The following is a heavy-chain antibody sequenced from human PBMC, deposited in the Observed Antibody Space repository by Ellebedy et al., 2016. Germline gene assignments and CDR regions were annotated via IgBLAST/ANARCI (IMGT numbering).Heavy chain of an antibody. CDR2: IIPIFGTA. CDR1: GGTFSSYA. D-gene: IGHD6-6*01. J-gene: IGHJ4*02. Sequence: ASVKVSCKASGGTFSSYAISWVRQAPGQGLEWMGGIIPIFGTANYAQKFQGRVTITADKSTSTAYMELSSLRSEDTAVYYCARWVAARPMWFDYWGQGTLVTVSS. CDR3: ARWVAARPMWFDY. V-gene: IGHV1-69*06.